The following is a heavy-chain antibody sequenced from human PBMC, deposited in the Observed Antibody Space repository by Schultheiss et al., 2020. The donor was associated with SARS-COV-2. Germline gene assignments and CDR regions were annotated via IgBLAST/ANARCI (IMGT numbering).Heavy chain of an antibody. CDR3: ARHGSIAARLYGMDV. D-gene: IGHD6-6*01. CDR1: GYSFTSYW. CDR2: IYPGDSDT. V-gene: IGHV5-51*01. Sequence: GESLKISCQGSGYSFTSYWIGWVRQMPGKGLEWMGIIYPGDSDTNYSPSFQGHVTISADKSISTAYLQWSSLKASDTAMYYCARHGSIAARLYGMDVWGQGTTVTVSS. J-gene: IGHJ6*02.